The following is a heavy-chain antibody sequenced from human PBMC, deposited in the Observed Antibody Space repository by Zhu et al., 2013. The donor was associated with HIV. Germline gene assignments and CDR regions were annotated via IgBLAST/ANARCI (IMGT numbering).Heavy chain of an antibody. V-gene: IGHV4-59*01. J-gene: IGHJ5*01. Sequence: QVQLQESGPGLVKPSETLSLTCTVSGDSISSYYWSWIRQPPGKELEWIGYIYYSGSTDYNPSLKSRVTISLDTSKNQFSLKVISVTIADTAVYYCARRVRVKGFDSWGQGTLVTVSS. CDR2: IYYSGST. CDR1: GDSISSYY. D-gene: IGHD4-4*01. CDR3: ARRVRVKGFDS.